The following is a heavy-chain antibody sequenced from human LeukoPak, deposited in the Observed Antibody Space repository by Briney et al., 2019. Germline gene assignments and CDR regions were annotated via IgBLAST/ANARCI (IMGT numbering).Heavy chain of an antibody. V-gene: IGHV4-59*01. D-gene: IGHD3-16*01. J-gene: IGHJ3*02. CDR2: IYYSGST. CDR1: GGSISSYY. Sequence: PSETLSLTCTVSGGSISSYYWSWIRQPPGKGLEWIGYIYYSGSTNYNPSLKSRVTISVDTSKNQFSLKLSSVTAADTAVYYCARAVYDYVWGSYRRGGPDAFDIWGQGTMVTVSS. CDR3: ARAVYDYVWGSYRRGGPDAFDI.